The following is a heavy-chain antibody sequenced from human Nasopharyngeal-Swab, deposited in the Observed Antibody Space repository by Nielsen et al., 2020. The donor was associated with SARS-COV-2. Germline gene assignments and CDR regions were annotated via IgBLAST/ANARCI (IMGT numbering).Heavy chain of an antibody. D-gene: IGHD1-7*01. CDR3: ARDTGGPPNYFDP. CDR2: ISSTTPYI. V-gene: IGHV3-21*01. J-gene: IGHJ5*02. CDR1: GFTFSGYT. Sequence: GGSLRLSCVASGFTFSGYTMNWVRQAPGKGLEWISSISSTTPYIYYADSVKGRFTISRDNAKNSLYLQMNFLRVKDTAMYYCARDTGGPPNYFDPWGQGTLVTVSS.